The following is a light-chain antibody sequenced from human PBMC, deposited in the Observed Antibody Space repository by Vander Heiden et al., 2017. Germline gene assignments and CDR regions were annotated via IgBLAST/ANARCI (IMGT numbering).Light chain of an antibody. V-gene: IGLV5-45*03. Sequence: QAVLTQPSSLSASPGASARLTCTLRSGINVGTYRIYWYQQKPGSPPQYLLRYKSDSDKHQGSGVPSRFSGSKDASANAGILLISGLQSEDEADYYCMIWHSRAVVFGGGTKLTVL. CDR3: MIWHSRAVV. CDR2: YKSDSDK. CDR1: SGINVGTYR. J-gene: IGLJ2*01.